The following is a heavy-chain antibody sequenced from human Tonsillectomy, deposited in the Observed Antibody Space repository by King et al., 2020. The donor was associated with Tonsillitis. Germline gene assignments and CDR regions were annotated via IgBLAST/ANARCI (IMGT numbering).Heavy chain of an antibody. J-gene: IGHJ4*02. CDR3: AKSTNGVTTVTWATDY. Sequence: VQLVESGGGLVQPGGPLRLSCAASGFTFSSYAMSWVRQAPGKGLEWVSGISGSGGSTYYAVSVKGRFTISRANSKSTLYLQMNSLTAEDTAVYYCAKSTNGVTTVTWATDYWGQGPLVVVSP. D-gene: IGHD4-17*01. CDR1: GFTFSSYA. V-gene: IGHV3-23*04. CDR2: ISGSGGST.